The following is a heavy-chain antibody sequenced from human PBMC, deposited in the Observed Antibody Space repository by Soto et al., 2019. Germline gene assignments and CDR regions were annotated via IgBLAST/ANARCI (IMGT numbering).Heavy chain of an antibody. CDR1: GFTFSSYW. J-gene: IGHJ3*02. CDR3: ARDHVYGVPDAFDI. CDR2: IKQDGSEK. D-gene: IGHD4-17*01. V-gene: IGHV3-7*01. Sequence: GGSLRLSCAASGFTFSSYWMSWVRQAPGKGLEWVANIKQDGSEKYYVDSVKGRFTISRDNAKNSLYLQMNSLRAEDTAVYYCARDHVYGVPDAFDIWGQGTMVTVSS.